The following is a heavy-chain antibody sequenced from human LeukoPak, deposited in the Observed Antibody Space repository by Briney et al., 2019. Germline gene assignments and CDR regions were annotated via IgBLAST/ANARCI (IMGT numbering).Heavy chain of an antibody. D-gene: IGHD6-19*01. Sequence: SETLSLTCAVSGGSISSGGYSWGWIRQPPGKGLEWIGSIFHSGNTYYNPSLKSRVTISVDTSKNQFSLKLSSVTAADTAVYYCAREGAVAGDFDYWGQGTLVTVSS. CDR1: GGSISSGGYS. V-gene: IGHV4-39*07. J-gene: IGHJ4*02. CDR3: AREGAVAGDFDY. CDR2: IFHSGNT.